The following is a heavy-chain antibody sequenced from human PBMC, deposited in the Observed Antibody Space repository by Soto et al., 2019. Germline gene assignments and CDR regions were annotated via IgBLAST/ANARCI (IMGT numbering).Heavy chain of an antibody. V-gene: IGHV1-2*02. CDR3: ARDLAKGGGSAGFDY. Sequence: ASVKVSCKASGYTFTVYYMHWVRQAPGQGLEWMGWINPKSGGTMYPQKFQGRVTMTWDTSISTAYMALTRLRSDDTAVYYCARDLAKGGGSAGFDYWGQGTLVTVPQ. D-gene: IGHD1-26*01. J-gene: IGHJ4*02. CDR2: INPKSGGT. CDR1: GYTFTVYY.